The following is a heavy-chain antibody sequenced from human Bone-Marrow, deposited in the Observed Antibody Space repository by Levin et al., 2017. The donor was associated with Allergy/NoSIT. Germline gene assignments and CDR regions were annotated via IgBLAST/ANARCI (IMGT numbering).Heavy chain of an antibody. J-gene: IGHJ4*02. V-gene: IGHV1-46*01. CDR1: GYTFTSYY. Sequence: ASVKVSCKASGYTFTSYYMHWVRQAPGQGLEWMGIINPSGGSTSYAQKFQGRVTMTRDTSTSTVYMELSSLRSEDTAVYYCARVFTKGFESGYYFDYWGQGTLVTVSS. CDR2: INPSGGST. CDR3: ARVFTKGFESGYYFDY. D-gene: IGHD1-1*01.